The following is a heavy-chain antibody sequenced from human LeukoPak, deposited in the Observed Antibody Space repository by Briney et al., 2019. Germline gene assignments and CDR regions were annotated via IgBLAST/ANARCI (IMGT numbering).Heavy chain of an antibody. CDR3: ARLLVYNSGGEAFDH. V-gene: IGHV3-48*03. D-gene: IGHD1-20*01. Sequence: GGSLRLSCAASGFTFSSYEMNWVRQAPGKGLEWVSYISSSGSTIYYADSVKGRFTISRDNAKNSLYLQMNSLRAEDTAVYYCARLLVYNSGGEAFDHWGQGTLVTVSS. CDR1: GFTFSSYE. CDR2: ISSSGSTI. J-gene: IGHJ4*02.